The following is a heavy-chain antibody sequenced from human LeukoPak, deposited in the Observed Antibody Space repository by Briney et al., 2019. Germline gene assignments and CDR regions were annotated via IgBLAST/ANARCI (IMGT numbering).Heavy chain of an antibody. CDR2: ISAYNGNT. D-gene: IGHD6-6*01. V-gene: IGHV1-18*01. Sequence: GASVKVFCKASGYTFTSYGISWVRQAPGQGLEWMGWISAYNGNTNYAQKLQGRVTMTTDTSTSTAYMELRSLRSDDTAVYYCARRYSSSLLTLNWFDPWGQGTLVTVSS. CDR3: ARRYSSSLLTLNWFDP. J-gene: IGHJ5*02. CDR1: GYTFTSYG.